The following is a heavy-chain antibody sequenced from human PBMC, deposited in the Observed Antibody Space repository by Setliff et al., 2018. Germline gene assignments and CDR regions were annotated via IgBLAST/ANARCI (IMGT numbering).Heavy chain of an antibody. CDR3: VREGVDRRSSTDYRYYMDV. CDR1: GATFSSYG. CDR2: TIPMFGTT. Sequence: ASVKVSCKASGATFSSYGISWVRQAPGQGLEWMGGTIPMFGTTEYAQKFQGILTIITDESTNTAFMQLSSLRSDDTAVYYCVREGVDRRSSTDYRYYMDVWGKGTTVTVSS. J-gene: IGHJ6*03. D-gene: IGHD6-6*01. V-gene: IGHV1-69*05.